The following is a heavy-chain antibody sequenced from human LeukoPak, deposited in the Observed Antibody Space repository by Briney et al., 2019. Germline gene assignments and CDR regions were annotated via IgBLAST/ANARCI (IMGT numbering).Heavy chain of an antibody. CDR2: IYSGDIT. J-gene: IGHJ4*02. CDR3: ARERDSSGWQFDC. CDR1: GFTVSNYY. V-gene: IGHV3-53*01. Sequence: GSLRLSCAASGFTVSNYYMTWVRQAPGKGLEWVSVIYSGDITYYADSVKGRFTISRDNSKNTLYLQMNSLRAEDTAVYYCARERDSSGWQFDCWGQGTLVTVSS. D-gene: IGHD6-19*01.